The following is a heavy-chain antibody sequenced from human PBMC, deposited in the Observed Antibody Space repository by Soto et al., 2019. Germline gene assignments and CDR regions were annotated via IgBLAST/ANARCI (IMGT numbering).Heavy chain of an antibody. D-gene: IGHD6-13*01. J-gene: IGHJ4*02. V-gene: IGHV4-59*12. Sequence: PSETLSLTCTVCGGSITNYYWSWIRQPPGKGLEWIGYIYYSGRTSYNPSLKSRVTISVDTSKNQFSLKLSSVTAADTAVYYCARGPNIAAAGTGRELDYWGQGTLVTVSS. CDR2: IYYSGRT. CDR3: ARGPNIAAAGTGRELDY. CDR1: GGSITNYY.